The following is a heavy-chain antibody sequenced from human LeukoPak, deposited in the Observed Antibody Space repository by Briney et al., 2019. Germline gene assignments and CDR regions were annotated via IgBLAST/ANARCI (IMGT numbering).Heavy chain of an antibody. J-gene: IGHJ2*01. Sequence: GESLKISCKGSGYSFPSYWIGWVRQMPGKGLEWMGIIYPGDSDTRYSPSFQGQVTISADKSISTAHLQWSSLKASDTAMYYCARENSIAAAGTSWYFDLWGRGTLVTVSS. CDR3: ARENSIAAAGTSWYFDL. CDR2: IYPGDSDT. CDR1: GYSFPSYW. D-gene: IGHD6-13*01. V-gene: IGHV5-51*01.